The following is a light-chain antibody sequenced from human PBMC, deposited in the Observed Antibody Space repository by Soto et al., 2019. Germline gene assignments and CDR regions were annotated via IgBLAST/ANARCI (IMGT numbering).Light chain of an antibody. CDR2: LSSDGSH. J-gene: IGLJ2*01. Sequence: QTVLTQSPSASASLGASVKLSWTRSSGHSSYAIAWHQQQPEKGPRYLMKLSSDGSHSKGDGIPDRFSGSSSGAERYLTISSLQSEDEADYYCQTWDTGARVVFGGGTKLTVL. CDR1: SGHSSYA. V-gene: IGLV4-69*01. CDR3: QTWDTGARVV.